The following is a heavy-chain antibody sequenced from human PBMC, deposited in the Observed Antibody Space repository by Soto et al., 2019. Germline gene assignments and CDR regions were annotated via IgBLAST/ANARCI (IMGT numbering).Heavy chain of an antibody. J-gene: IGHJ4*02. D-gene: IGHD3-22*01. CDR1: GFTFSSYA. Sequence: GGSLRLSCAASGFTFSSYAMSWVRQAPGKGLEWVPAISGSGGSTYYADSAKGRFTISRDNSKNTLYLQMNSLRAEDTAVYYCAKAYYYDSSGYLESLFDYWGQGTLVTVSS. V-gene: IGHV3-23*01. CDR2: ISGSGGST. CDR3: AKAYYYDSSGYLESLFDY.